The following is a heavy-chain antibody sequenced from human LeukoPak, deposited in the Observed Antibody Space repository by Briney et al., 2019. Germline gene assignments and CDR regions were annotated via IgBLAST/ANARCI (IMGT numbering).Heavy chain of an antibody. D-gene: IGHD6-6*01. V-gene: IGHV1-8*01. CDR1: GYTFTMYD. CDR2: MNPNSGNT. J-gene: IGHJ4*02. CDR3: ASSKYSRFMGFDY. Sequence: ASVTDSSKASGYTFTMYDINWVRQAPGQGVERMGWMNPNSGNTGYAQKFQGRVTITRNTSISTAYMELSSLRSEDTAVYYCASSKYSRFMGFDYWGQGTLVTVSS.